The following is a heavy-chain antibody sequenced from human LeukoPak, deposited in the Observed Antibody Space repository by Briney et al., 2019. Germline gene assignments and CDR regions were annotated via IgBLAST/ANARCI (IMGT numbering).Heavy chain of an antibody. CDR2: IYYSGST. CDR3: ASRRGYSYGPFNPFDY. J-gene: IGHJ4*02. V-gene: IGHV4-59*12. CDR1: GGSISSYY. Sequence: SETLSLTCTVSGGSISSYYWSWIRQPPGKGLEWIGYIYYSGSTKYNPSLKSRVTISVDTSKNQFSLKLSSVTAADTAVHYCASRRGYSYGPFNPFDYWGQGTLVTVSS. D-gene: IGHD5-18*01.